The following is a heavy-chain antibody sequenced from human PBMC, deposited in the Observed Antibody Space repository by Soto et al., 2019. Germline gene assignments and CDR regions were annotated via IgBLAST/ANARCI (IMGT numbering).Heavy chain of an antibody. CDR1: EYSFTDYY. V-gene: IGHV1-2*02. Sequence: ASVKVSCKASEYSFTDYYIHWVRQDPGHGLEWMGWINPNTGGTNYAQRFQGRVTMTRDMSISTAYMELSSLRSDDTAVYYCTRVSGGSYLVHFDYWGQGTLVTVSS. D-gene: IGHD1-26*01. CDR3: TRVSGGSYLVHFDY. J-gene: IGHJ4*02. CDR2: INPNTGGT.